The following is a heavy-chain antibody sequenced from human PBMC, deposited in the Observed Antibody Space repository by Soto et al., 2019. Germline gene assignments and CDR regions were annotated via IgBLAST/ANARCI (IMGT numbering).Heavy chain of an antibody. Sequence: SETLSLTCTVSGGSISSYYWSWIRQPPGRGLEWIGYISDSGSTNYKTSLKSRVTISVDTSKSQFSLKVTSVTAADTAVYYCARGGSSSWYGFYFFDNWGPGTLVTVSS. CDR2: ISDSGST. CDR3: ARGGSSSWYGFYFFDN. V-gene: IGHV4-59*12. CDR1: GGSISSYY. D-gene: IGHD6-13*01. J-gene: IGHJ4*02.